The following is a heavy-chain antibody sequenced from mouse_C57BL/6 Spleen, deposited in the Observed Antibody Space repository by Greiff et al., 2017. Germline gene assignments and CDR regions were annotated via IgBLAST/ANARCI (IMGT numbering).Heavy chain of an antibody. CDR2: IWSGGST. J-gene: IGHJ3*01. CDR3: ARNYYGSSYGFAY. V-gene: IGHV2-2*01. Sequence: VQLQQSGPGLVQPSQSLSITCPVSGFSLTSYGVHWVRQSPGKGLEWLGVIWSGGSTDYNAAFISRLSISKDNSKSQVFFKMNSLQADDTAIYYCARNYYGSSYGFAYWGQGTLVTVSA. D-gene: IGHD1-1*01. CDR1: GFSLTSYG.